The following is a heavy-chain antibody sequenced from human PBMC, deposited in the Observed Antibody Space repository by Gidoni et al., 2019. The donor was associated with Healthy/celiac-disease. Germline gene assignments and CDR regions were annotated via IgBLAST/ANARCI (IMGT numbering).Heavy chain of an antibody. Sequence: QVQLHESGPGLVKPSETLSLTCTVSGCSISSYYWSWIRQPPGKGLEWIWYIYYSGSTNYKPSLKSRVTISVDTSKNQFSMKLSSVTAADTAVYYCARGTTVTPRYAFDIWGQGTMVTVSS. J-gene: IGHJ3*02. V-gene: IGHV4-59*01. CDR2: IYYSGST. CDR1: GCSISSYY. D-gene: IGHD4-17*01. CDR3: ARGTTVTPRYAFDI.